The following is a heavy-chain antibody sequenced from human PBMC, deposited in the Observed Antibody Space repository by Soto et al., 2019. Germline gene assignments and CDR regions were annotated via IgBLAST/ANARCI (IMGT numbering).Heavy chain of an antibody. J-gene: IGHJ6*02. D-gene: IGHD3-16*01. Sequence: QVQLVQSGDEVKKPGASVKVSCKASGYIFVNYGIAWVRQAPGQGLEWMGWISPYTGNTHSATKVQGRLTMTTDTSISRAYTDLGSVTSDDTAVYYCVMVDNYVTPTPQDVWGQGTTVTVSS. V-gene: IGHV1-18*01. CDR2: ISPYTGNT. CDR1: GYIFVNYG. CDR3: VMVDNYVTPTPQDV.